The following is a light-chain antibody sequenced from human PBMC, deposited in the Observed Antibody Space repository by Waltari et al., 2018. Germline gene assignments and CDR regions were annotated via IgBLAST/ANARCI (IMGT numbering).Light chain of an antibody. CDR3: QNHERLPAT. CDR2: AAS. Sequence: VLTQSPGTLSLSPGDRANTSCRASQSISKYLVWYQQRPGHAPRLLIYAASTRATGIPDRFSGSGFGTDFTLTISRLEPEDFAMYYCQNHERLPATFGQGTKVEIK. J-gene: IGKJ1*01. V-gene: IGKV3-20*01. CDR1: QSISKY.